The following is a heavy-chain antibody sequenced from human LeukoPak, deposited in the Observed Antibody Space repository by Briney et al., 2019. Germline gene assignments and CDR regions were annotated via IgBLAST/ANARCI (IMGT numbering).Heavy chain of an antibody. CDR2: FDPEDGET. CDR3: TTANRLTRDSSGYYPDS. D-gene: IGHD3-22*01. CDR1: GYTLTELS. J-gene: IGHJ4*02. V-gene: IGHV1-24*01. Sequence: ASVKASCEVSGYTLTELSTHWVRQAPGQGLEWMGGFDPEDGETVYAQKFQGRVTMAEDTSTDTAYMELSSLRSEDTAVYYCTTANRLTRDSSGYYPDSWGQGTLVTVSS.